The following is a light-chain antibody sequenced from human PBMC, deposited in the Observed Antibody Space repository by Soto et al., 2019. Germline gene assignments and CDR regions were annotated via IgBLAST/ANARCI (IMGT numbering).Light chain of an antibody. J-gene: IGKJ4*01. CDR2: GAS. Sequence: EIVLTQSPGTLSLSPGERATLSCRASQSVSGSYLAWYQQKPGQAPRLLIYGASSRATGIPDRFSGSGSGTDFTLTISSLEPEDFALYYCQQHINWPLTFGGGTKVDIK. CDR1: QSVSGSY. CDR3: QQHINWPLT. V-gene: IGKV3D-20*02.